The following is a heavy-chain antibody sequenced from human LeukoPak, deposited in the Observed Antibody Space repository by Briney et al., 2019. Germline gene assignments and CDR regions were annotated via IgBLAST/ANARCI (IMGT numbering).Heavy chain of an antibody. J-gene: IGHJ4*02. V-gene: IGHV4-59*01. CDR1: GGSLSGSY. CDR2: MYNSGST. CDR3: ARGIESYGDYGY. D-gene: IGHD4-17*01. Sequence: PSETLSLTCTVSGGSLSGSYWSRIRQPPGKGLEWIAYMYNSGSTNYNPSLKSRVTISIDTSKNQFSLKLSSLTAADTAIYYCARGIESYGDYGYWGQGILVTVSS.